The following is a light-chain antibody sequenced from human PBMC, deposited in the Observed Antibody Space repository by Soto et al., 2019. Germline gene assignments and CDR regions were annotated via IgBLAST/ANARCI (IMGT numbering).Light chain of an antibody. Sequence: EIVLTQSPATLSLSPGERATLSCRASQSVSSSYLAWHQQKPGQAPSILIYGASSRATALPDRFSGSGAGADFTITSSRLEPEDFAVYYCRQYGSSPMYTFGQGTKLEIK. CDR1: QSVSSSY. V-gene: IGKV3-20*01. J-gene: IGKJ2*01. CDR2: GAS. CDR3: RQYGSSPMYT.